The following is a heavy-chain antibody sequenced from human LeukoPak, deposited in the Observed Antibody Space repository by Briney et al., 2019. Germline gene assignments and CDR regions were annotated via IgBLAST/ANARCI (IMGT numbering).Heavy chain of an antibody. Sequence: PSETLSLTCTVSGGSISSYYWSWIRQPPGKGLEWIGYIYYSGSTNYNPSLKSRVTISVDTSKNQFSLKLSSVTAADTAVYYCASGAYYDFWSGYQAVDNWGQGTLVTVSS. CDR3: ASGAYYDFWSGYQAVDN. D-gene: IGHD3-3*01. CDR2: IYYSGST. CDR1: GGSISSYY. J-gene: IGHJ4*02. V-gene: IGHV4-59*12.